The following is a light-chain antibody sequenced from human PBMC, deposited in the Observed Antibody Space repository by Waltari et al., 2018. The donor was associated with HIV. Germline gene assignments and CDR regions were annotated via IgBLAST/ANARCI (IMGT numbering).Light chain of an antibody. V-gene: IGLV6-57*02. CDR2: EDN. CDR1: SGSIASNY. J-gene: IGLJ2*01. CDR3: QSYDSSTVV. Sequence: NFMLTQPPSVSESPGKTVTISCTGSSGSIASNYVQWYQQRPGSAPTTVIYEDNQRPSGVPDRFSGSIDSSSNSASLTISGLKTEDEADYYCQSYDSSTVVFGGGTKLTVL.